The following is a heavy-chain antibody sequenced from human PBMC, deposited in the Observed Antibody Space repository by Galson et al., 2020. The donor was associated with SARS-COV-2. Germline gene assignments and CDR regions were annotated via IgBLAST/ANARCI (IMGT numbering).Heavy chain of an antibody. CDR3: ARLKTYTIFGVVTHFDY. Sequence: SETLSLTCTVSGGSISSYYWSWIRQPPGKGLEWIGYIYYSGSTNYNPSLKSRVTISVDTSKNQFSLKLSSVTAADTAVYYCARLKTYTIFGVVTHFDYWGQGTLVTVSS. V-gene: IGHV4-59*08. CDR1: GGSISSYY. J-gene: IGHJ4*02. D-gene: IGHD3-3*01. CDR2: IYYSGST.